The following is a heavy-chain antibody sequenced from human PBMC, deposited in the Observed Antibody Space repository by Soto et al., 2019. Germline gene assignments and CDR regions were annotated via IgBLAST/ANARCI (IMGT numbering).Heavy chain of an antibody. CDR1: GFTFRNYW. D-gene: IGHD1-1*01. V-gene: IGHV3-74*01. CDR2: INTDGSRT. Sequence: GSLRLSCAASGFTFRNYWMHWARQSPGEGLVGVSRINTDGSRTDYADSVKGRFTISRDNAKNTLYLQMNSLRAEDTAVYYCARPRGTGSSAFDIWGQGTMVTVSS. CDR3: ARPRGTGSSAFDI. J-gene: IGHJ3*02.